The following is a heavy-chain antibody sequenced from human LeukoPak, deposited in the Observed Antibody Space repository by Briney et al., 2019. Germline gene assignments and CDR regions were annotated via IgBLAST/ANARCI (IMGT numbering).Heavy chain of an antibody. CDR1: GGSISSYY. CDR3: ARLLRYDAFDI. V-gene: IGHV4-59*01. D-gene: IGHD3-9*01. J-gene: IGHJ3*02. CDR2: IYYSGST. Sequence: PSETLSLTCTVSGGSISSYYWSWIRQPPGKGLEWIGYIYYSGSTNYNPSLKSRVTISVDTSKNQFSLKLSSVTAADTAVYYCARLLRYDAFDIWGQGTMVTVSS.